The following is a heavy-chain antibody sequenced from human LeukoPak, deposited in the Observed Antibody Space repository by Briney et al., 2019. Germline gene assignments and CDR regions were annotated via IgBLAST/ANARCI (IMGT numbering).Heavy chain of an antibody. Sequence: GGSLRLSCAASGFTVSSNYMSWVRRAPGKGLEWVSVIYSGGSTYYADSVKGRFTISRDNAQNSLNLQMNSLRPEDTAMYYCARVRTTGSYYGMDVWGQGTTVTVSS. CDR1: GFTVSSNY. V-gene: IGHV3-66*01. D-gene: IGHD3-10*01. J-gene: IGHJ6*02. CDR2: IYSGGST. CDR3: ARVRTTGSYYGMDV.